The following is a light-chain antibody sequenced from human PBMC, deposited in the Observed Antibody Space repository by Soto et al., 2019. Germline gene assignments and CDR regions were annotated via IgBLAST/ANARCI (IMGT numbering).Light chain of an antibody. CDR1: QRVSSN. Sequence: IVLTRSPSTLCVSPGARLTLSSRASQRVSSNVAWYQQKPGQAPRLLLYGASARATGVPARFSGSGSGTQFTLTISSLQSEDFAVYYCQQYNNWRQTFGQGTKVDIK. CDR3: QQYNNWRQT. V-gene: IGKV3-15*01. J-gene: IGKJ1*01. CDR2: GAS.